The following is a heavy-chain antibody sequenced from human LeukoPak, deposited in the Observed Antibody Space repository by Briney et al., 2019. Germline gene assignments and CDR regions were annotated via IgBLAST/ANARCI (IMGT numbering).Heavy chain of an antibody. J-gene: IGHJ3*02. CDR1: GGSFSGYY. V-gene: IGHV4-34*01. D-gene: IGHD1-20*01. CDR2: INHSGST. CDR3: ARFPSYNWSDVDAFDI. Sequence: SETLSLTCAVYGGSFSGYYWSWIRQPPGRGLEWIGEINHSGSTNYNPSLKSRVTISVDTSKNQFSLKLSSVTAADTAVYYCARFPSYNWSDVDAFDIWGQGTMVTVSS.